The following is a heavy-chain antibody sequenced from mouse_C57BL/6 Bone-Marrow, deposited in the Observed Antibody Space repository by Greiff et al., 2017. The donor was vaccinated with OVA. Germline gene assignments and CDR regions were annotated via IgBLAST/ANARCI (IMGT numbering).Heavy chain of an antibody. V-gene: IGHV10-1*01. Sequence: DVQLVESGGGLVQPKGSLKLSCAASGFSFNTYAMNWVRQAPGKGLEWVARIRSKSNNYATYYADSVKDRFTISRDDSESMLYLQMNNLKTEDTAMYYCVSFITTVVAKAMDYWGQGTSVTVSS. D-gene: IGHD1-1*01. CDR3: VSFITTVVAKAMDY. J-gene: IGHJ4*01. CDR2: IRSKSNNYAT. CDR1: GFSFNTYA.